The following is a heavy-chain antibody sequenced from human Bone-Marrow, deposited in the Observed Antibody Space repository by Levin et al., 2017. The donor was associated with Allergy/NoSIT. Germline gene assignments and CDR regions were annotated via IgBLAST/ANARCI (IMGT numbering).Heavy chain of an antibody. Sequence: GGSLRLSCAASGFTFSSYWMHWVRQAPGKGLVWVSRINSDGSSTSYADSVKGRFTISRDNAKNTLYLQMNSLRAEDTAVYYCATSLAYGDYPPRDLYYYDGMDVWGQGTTVTVSS. D-gene: IGHD4-17*01. CDR2: INSDGSST. J-gene: IGHJ6*02. V-gene: IGHV3-74*01. CDR3: ATSLAYGDYPPRDLYYYDGMDV. CDR1: GFTFSSYW.